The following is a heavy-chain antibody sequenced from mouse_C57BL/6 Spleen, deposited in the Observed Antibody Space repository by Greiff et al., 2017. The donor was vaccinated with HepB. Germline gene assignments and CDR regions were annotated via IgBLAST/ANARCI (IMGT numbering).Heavy chain of an antibody. V-gene: IGHV1-81*01. CDR1: GYTFTSYG. D-gene: IGHD4-1*01. CDR2: IYPRSGNT. Sequence: QVQLQQSGAELARPGASVKLSCKASGYTFTSYGISWVKQRTGQGLEWIGEIYPRSGNTYYNEKFKGKATLTADKSSSTAYMELRSLTSEDSAVYFCARERELAGTGDYGGQGTTLTVSS. J-gene: IGHJ2*01. CDR3: ARERELAGTGDY.